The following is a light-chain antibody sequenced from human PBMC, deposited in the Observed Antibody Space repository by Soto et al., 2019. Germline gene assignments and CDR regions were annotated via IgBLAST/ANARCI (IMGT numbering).Light chain of an antibody. V-gene: IGLV2-14*01. CDR2: EVS. CDR3: SSYTSSSPLVV. Sequence: QSVLTQPASVSGSPGQSITISCTGTSSDVGGYNYVSWYQQHPGKAPKLMIYEVSNRPSGVSNRFSGSKSGNTASLTISGLQAEDEADYYCSSYTSSSPLVVFGGGPQLTVL. CDR1: SSDVGGYNY. J-gene: IGLJ2*01.